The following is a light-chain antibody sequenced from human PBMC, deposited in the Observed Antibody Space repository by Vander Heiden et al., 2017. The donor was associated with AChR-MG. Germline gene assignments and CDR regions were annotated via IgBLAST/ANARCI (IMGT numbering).Light chain of an antibody. V-gene: IGLV2-8*01. CDR2: EVN. CDR3: SSFARSDERV. J-gene: IGLJ2*01. Sequence: QSALTQPPSASGSPGQSVTISCTGTSSDVGAYNYVAWYQQHPGKAPKVMIYEVNKRPSGVPDRFSGSKSGHTASLTVSGLQADDEADYYCSSFARSDERVFGGGTKLTVL. CDR1: SSDVGAYNY.